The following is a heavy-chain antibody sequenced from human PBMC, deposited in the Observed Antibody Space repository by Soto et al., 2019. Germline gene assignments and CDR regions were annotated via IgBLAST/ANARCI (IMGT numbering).Heavy chain of an antibody. V-gene: IGHV4-34*01. J-gene: IGHJ6*02. CDR1: GGTFSGYY. Sequence: PSETLSLTCAVYGGTFSGYYWSWIRQPPGKGLEWIGEINHSGSTNYNPSLKSRVTISVDTSKNQFSLKLSSVTAADTAVYYCARDSYGDYGQSYYYYGMDVWGQGTTVTVAS. CDR2: INHSGST. CDR3: ARDSYGDYGQSYYYYGMDV. D-gene: IGHD4-17*01.